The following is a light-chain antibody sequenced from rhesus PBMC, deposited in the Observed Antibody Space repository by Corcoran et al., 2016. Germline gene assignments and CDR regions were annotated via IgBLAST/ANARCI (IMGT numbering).Light chain of an antibody. CDR3: QHNDGTPWT. CDR2: KTS. CDR1: ENLNNY. Sequence: DIQLTQSPSSLSASVGDRVTITCRASENLNNYLHWYQQKPGQAPKLLISKTSTLQSGAPTRFSGSGSGTDYTFTISSLQPEDFATYYCQHNDGTPWTFGQGTKVDI. J-gene: IGKJ1*01. V-gene: IGKV1-74*01.